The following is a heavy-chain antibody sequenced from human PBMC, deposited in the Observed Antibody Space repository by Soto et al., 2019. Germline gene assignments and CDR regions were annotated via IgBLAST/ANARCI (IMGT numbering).Heavy chain of an antibody. CDR1: GFTFSSYW. V-gene: IGHV3-74*01. Sequence: GGSLRLSCAASGFTFSSYWMHWVRQAPGKGLVWVSCINNDGSSTNYADSVKGRFTISRDNAKNTLYLLMNSLTAEDTAVFYCARAPGRYSNNWYDHWGQGTLVTVS. D-gene: IGHD6-13*01. CDR3: ARAPGRYSNNWYDH. J-gene: IGHJ5*02. CDR2: INNDGSST.